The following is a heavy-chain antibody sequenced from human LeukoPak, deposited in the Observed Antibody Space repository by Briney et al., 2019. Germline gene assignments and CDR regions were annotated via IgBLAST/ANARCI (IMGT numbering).Heavy chain of an antibody. D-gene: IGHD4/OR15-4a*01. Sequence: PGGSLRLSCATSGFTFSSYEMNWVRQAPGKGLEWVSYINYSGNTIYYSDSVKGRFTISRDNSKNTLYLQMNSLRAEDTAVYYCARRAGAYSHPYDYWGQGTLVTVSS. CDR1: GFTFSSYE. CDR2: INYSGNTI. J-gene: IGHJ4*02. CDR3: ARRAGAYSHPYDY. V-gene: IGHV3-48*03.